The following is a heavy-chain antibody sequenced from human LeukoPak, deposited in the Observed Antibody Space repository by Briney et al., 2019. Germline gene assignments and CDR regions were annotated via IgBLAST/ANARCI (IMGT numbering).Heavy chain of an antibody. CDR2: IKEDGTET. D-gene: IGHD1/OR15-1a*01. CDR1: GFVFSSNW. V-gene: IGHV3-7*01. J-gene: IGHJ4*02. Sequence: GGSLRLSCAASGFVFSSNWMSWVRLAPGKGLEWVANIKEDGTETYYVDSVKGRFTISRDNAKNSLSLQMNSLTAEDTAIYYCAIATTGRGAFGSWGQGTLVSVSS. CDR3: AIATTGRGAFGS.